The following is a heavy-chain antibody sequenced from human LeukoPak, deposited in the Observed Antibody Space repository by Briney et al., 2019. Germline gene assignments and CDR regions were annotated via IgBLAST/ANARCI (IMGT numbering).Heavy chain of an antibody. CDR2: IIPILGIA. V-gene: IGHV1-69*04. CDR1: GGTFSSYA. J-gene: IGHJ1*01. CDR3: AREHSSGWRAEYFQH. Sequence: ASVTVSCTASGGTFSSYAISWVRQAPGQGLEWMGRIIPILGIANYAQKFQGRVTITADKSTSTAYMELSSLRSEDTAVYYCAREHSSGWRAEYFQHWGQGTLVTVSS. D-gene: IGHD6-19*01.